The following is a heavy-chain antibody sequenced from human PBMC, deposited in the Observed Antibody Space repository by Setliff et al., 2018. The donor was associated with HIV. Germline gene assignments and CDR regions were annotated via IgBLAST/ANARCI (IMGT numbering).Heavy chain of an antibody. V-gene: IGHV1-8*01. CDR2: MNPNSGDT. D-gene: IGHD6-19*01. CDR1: AYTFTTYD. CDR3: VRGPSSGWPAYYYYMDV. J-gene: IGHJ6*03. Sequence: ASVKVSCKASAYTFTTYDINWVRQATGQGLEWMGWMNPNSGDTAYAQKFQGRVSMTRDTSISTAYLELSSLISEDTAVYYCVRGPSSGWPAYYYYMDVWGKGTTVTVSS.